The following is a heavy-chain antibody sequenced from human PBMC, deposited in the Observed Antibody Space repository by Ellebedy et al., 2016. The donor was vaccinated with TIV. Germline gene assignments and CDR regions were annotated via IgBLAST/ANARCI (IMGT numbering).Heavy chain of an antibody. D-gene: IGHD2-2*01. J-gene: IGHJ6*02. V-gene: IGHV3-23*01. CDR1: GFTLSSSA. CDR2: IIASGDTT. CDR3: TRHERISVVPAAGYYYGMDV. Sequence: GESLKISCAASGFTLSSSAMSWVRQAPGKGLELVSTIIASGDTTYYADSVKGRFTISRDNAKNSLYLQMNSLKTEDTAVYYCTRHERISVVPAAGYYYGMDVWGQGTTVTVSS.